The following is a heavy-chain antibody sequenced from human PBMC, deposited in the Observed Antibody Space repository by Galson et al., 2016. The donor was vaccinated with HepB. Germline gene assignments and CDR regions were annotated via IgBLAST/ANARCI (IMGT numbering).Heavy chain of an antibody. V-gene: IGHV3-7*01. J-gene: IGHJ6*02. CDR3: ARRSPIFSAGGWGYGMDV. CDR2: IKQDGRDK. D-gene: IGHD3-3*01. CDR1: GFSFSIYW. Sequence: SLRLSCAASGFSFSIYWMSWVRQAPGKGLEWVANIKQDGRDKKYVDSVKGRFTISRDNAKNSLYLQMNSLRGEDTAVYYCARRSPIFSAGGWGYGMDVWGQGTTVTVSS.